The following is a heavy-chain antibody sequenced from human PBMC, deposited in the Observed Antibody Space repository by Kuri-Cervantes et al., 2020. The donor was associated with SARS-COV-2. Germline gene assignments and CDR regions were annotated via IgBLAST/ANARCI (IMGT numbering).Heavy chain of an antibody. Sequence: ASVKVSCKASGYTFTSYGISWVRQAPGQGLEWMGWISAYNGNTNYAQKLQGRVTMTTDTSTSTAYMELRSLRSDDTAVYYCARVAPYSRTNDAFDIWGQGTMVTGSS. J-gene: IGHJ3*02. CDR1: GYTFTSYG. CDR2: ISAYNGNT. D-gene: IGHD4-11*01. CDR3: ARVAPYSRTNDAFDI. V-gene: IGHV1-18*01.